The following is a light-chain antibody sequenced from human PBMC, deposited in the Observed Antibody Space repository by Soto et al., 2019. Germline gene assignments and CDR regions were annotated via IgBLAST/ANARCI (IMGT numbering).Light chain of an antibody. CDR3: GSWDNSLTAGV. CDR2: GNN. V-gene: IGLV1-51*01. CDR1: SSNIGENY. Sequence: QSVLTQPPSVSAAPGQKVTISCSGSSSNIGENYVSWYQQFPGTAPKLLIYGNNKRPSGIPDRFSGSKSGTSATLGITGLQTGDEADYHCGSWDNSLTAGVFGGGTKLTVL. J-gene: IGLJ2*01.